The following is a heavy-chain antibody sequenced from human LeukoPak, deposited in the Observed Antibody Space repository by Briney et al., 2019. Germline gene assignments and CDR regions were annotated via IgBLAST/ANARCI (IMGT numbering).Heavy chain of an antibody. CDR2: INPNSGGT. V-gene: IGHV1-2*02. D-gene: IGHD3-22*01. CDR3: ARDKTYYDSSGYYHY. CDR1: GYTFTGYY. J-gene: IGHJ4*02. Sequence: ASVKVSCIGSGYTFTGYYMHWMRQAPGQGLEWMGWINPNSGGTNYAQKFQGRVTMTRDTSISTAYMELSRLRSDDTAVDYCARDKTYYDSSGYYHYWGQGTLVTVSS.